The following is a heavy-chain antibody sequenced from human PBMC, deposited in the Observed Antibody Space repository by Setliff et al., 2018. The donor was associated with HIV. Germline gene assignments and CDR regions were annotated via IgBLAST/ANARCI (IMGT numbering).Heavy chain of an antibody. J-gene: IGHJ6*03. V-gene: IGHV4-39*01. CDR1: GGSISSSSYY. CDR2: IHESGST. CDR3: GNQAVVPADMDYYYYIDV. D-gene: IGHD2-2*01. Sequence: PSETLSLTCTVSGGSISSSSYYWGWIRQPPGKGLEWIGSIHESGSTHYNPSLKSRVTISVDTSKNQFSLKLSSVTAADTAVYYCGNQAVVPADMDYYYYIDVWGKGTTVTVS.